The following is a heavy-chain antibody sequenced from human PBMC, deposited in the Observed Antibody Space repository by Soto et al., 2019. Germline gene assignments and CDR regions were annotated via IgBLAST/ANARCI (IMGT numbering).Heavy chain of an antibody. CDR3: ARAKDIVLVPAGLGMDV. D-gene: IGHD2-2*01. Sequence: LRLSCAASGFTFTSYSMNWVRQAPGKGLEWVSSISTSSRYIYYVDSVKGRFTISRDNAKNSLYLQMNSLRAEDTAVYYCARAKDIVLVPAGLGMDVWGQGTTVTVSS. V-gene: IGHV3-21*01. CDR1: GFTFTSYS. CDR2: ISTSSRYI. J-gene: IGHJ6*02.